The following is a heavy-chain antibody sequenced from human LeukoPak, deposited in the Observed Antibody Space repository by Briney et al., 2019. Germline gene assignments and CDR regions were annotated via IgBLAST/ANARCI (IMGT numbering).Heavy chain of an antibody. V-gene: IGHV3-30*18. CDR1: GLIFETYG. J-gene: IGHJ4*02. CDR2: ISKNGSNT. CDR3: VKGRRGSSCVHYFDS. Sequence: GGSLRLSCEVSGLIFETYGMHWVRQAPGKGLEWVGVISKNGSNTYYGDSVKGRFTISRDNTNNTLSLQMNGLTTEDTGVYFCVKGRRGSSCVHYFDSWGQGTLVTVSS. D-gene: IGHD5-18*01.